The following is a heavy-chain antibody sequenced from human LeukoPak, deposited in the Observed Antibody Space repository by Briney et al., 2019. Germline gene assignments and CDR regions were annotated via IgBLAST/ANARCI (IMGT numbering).Heavy chain of an antibody. CDR2: IRYDGSNK. CDR3: VRDNPRCCGVVPANIDDY. V-gene: IGHV3-30*02. J-gene: IGHJ4*02. D-gene: IGHD2-15*01. Sequence: GGSLRLSCAASGFTFSSYGIHWVRQAPGKGLEWVAFIRYDGSNKYYADSVKGRFTISRDNSKDTLYLQMHSPRAEDTAVYYCVRDNPRCCGVVPANIDDYWGQGTLVTVSS. CDR1: GFTFSSYG.